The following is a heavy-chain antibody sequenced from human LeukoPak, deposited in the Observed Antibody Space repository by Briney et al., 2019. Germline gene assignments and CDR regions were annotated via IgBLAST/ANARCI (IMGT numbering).Heavy chain of an antibody. CDR3: AKVRDYGDYRDAFDI. Sequence: GGSLRLSCAASGFTFSIYAMSWIRQAPGKGLEWVSGISGSGGDTYYADSVKGRFTISRDNSKNTLYLQMNSLRAEDTAVYYCAKVRDYGDYRDAFDIWGQGTMVTVSS. CDR1: GFTFSIYA. CDR2: ISGSGGDT. V-gene: IGHV3-23*01. J-gene: IGHJ3*02. D-gene: IGHD4-17*01.